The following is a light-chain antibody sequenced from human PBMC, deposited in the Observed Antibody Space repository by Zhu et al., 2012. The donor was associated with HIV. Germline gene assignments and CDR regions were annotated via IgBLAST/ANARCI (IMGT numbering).Light chain of an antibody. J-gene: IGKJ1*01. CDR1: HSVRRGY. Sequence: EILLTQSPGTLSLSPGDRATLSCRASHSVRRGYVAWYQQKPGQAPRLLMYGASSGPIGIPDRFSGTGSGTEFTPTINRLESEDFAVYYCQQYGGSPTFGQGTKVDFK. V-gene: IGKV3-20*01. CDR3: QQYGGSPT. CDR2: GAS.